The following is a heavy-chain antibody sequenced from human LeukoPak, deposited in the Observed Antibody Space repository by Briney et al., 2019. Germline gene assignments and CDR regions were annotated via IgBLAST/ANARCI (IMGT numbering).Heavy chain of an antibody. D-gene: IGHD2-2*02. CDR1: GFTFSSYA. J-gene: IGHJ4*02. Sequence: PGGSLRLSCAASGFTFSSYAMSWVRQAPGKGLECVANIKRDGSEKYYVDSVKGRFTIFRDDAKSSLYLQMNSLRAEDTAVYFCARVYTGNRWHFDYWGQGTLVTVSS. CDR2: IKRDGSEK. V-gene: IGHV3-7*03. CDR3: ARVYTGNRWHFDY.